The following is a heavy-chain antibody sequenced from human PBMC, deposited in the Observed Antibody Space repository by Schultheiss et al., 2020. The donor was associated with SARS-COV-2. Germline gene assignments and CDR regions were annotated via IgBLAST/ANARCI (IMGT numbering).Heavy chain of an antibody. J-gene: IGHJ4*02. CDR1: GFTFSSYA. CDR2: ISGSGSTI. D-gene: IGHD3-22*01. CDR3: ASGYDSSGYDRDFDY. Sequence: GGSLRLSCAASGFTFSSYAMSWVRQAPGKGLEWVSAISGSGSTIYYADSVKGRFTISRDNAKNSLYLQMNSLRAEDTAVYYCASGYDSSGYDRDFDYWGQGTLVTVSS. V-gene: IGHV3-23*01.